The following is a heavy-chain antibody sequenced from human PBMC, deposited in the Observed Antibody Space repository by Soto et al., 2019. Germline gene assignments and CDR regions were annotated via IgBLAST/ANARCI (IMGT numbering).Heavy chain of an antibody. V-gene: IGHV4-38-2*02. CDR3: ARVRWYYDSSGLGAPPAFDI. Sequence: PSETLSLTCNVSGASISSYNYWGWFRQPPGKGLEWIGSIIYSGDIMYNPSLQSRLTLFVDTSKNQFSLRLSSVTAADTAVYYCARVRWYYDSSGLGAPPAFDIWGQGTMVTVSS. J-gene: IGHJ3*02. D-gene: IGHD3-22*01. CDR1: GASISSYNY. CDR2: IIYSGDI.